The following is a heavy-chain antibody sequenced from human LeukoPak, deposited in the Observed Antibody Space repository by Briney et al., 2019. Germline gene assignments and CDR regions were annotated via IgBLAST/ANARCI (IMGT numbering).Heavy chain of an antibody. V-gene: IGHV3-21*01. J-gene: IGHJ4*02. CDR3: ARDDGDHNIAARVYYFDY. Sequence: GGSLRLSCAASGFTFSSYSMNWVRQAPGKGLEWVSSISSSSSYIYYADSVKGRFTISRDNAKNSLYLQMNSLRAEDTAVYYCARDDGDHNIAARVYYFDYWGQGTLVTVSS. CDR2: ISSSSSYI. CDR1: GFTFSSYS. D-gene: IGHD6-6*01.